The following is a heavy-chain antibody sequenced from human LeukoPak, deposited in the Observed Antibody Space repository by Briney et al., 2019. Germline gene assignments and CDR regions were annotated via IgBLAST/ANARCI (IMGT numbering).Heavy chain of an antibody. D-gene: IGHD3-22*01. V-gene: IGHV3-49*04. CDR2: IRSKAYGGTT. CDR3: TSNSDSSGYYSAY. Sequence: PGRSLRLSCTASGFTFADYALTWVRQAPGKGLEWVGFIRSKAYGGTTEYAASVRGRFSISRDDSKSIAYLQMNSLKTEDTAVYYCTSNSDSSGYYSAYWGQGTLVTVSS. CDR1: GFTFADYA. J-gene: IGHJ4*02.